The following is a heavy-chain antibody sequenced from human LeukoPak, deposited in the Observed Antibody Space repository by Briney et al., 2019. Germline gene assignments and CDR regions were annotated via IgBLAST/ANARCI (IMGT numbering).Heavy chain of an antibody. V-gene: IGHV4-59*08. D-gene: IGHD2-15*01. CDR2: LYNSGST. CDR1: GGSISPYY. J-gene: IGHJ4*02. Sequence: KPSETLSLTCIVSGGSISPYYWSWIRQPPGSGLEWIAYLYNSGSTSYNPSLKSRVAISVDTSNNEVSLKLSSVTAADTAVYYCARHGYCSGGSCYWDYWGQGTLVTVSS. CDR3: ARHGYCSGGSCYWDY.